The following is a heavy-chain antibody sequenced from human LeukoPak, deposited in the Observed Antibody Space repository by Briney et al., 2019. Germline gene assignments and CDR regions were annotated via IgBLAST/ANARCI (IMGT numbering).Heavy chain of an antibody. CDR2: MNPNSGNT. J-gene: IGHJ4*02. CDR3: ARGGGDGYNFIPY. Sequence: ASVKVSCKASGYTFTNYDINGVRQAAGHGLEWMGWMNPNSGNTGYAQKFQGRVTITRNTSISTAYMELSSLRSEDTAVYYCARGGGDGYNFIPYWGQGTLVTVSS. CDR1: GYTFTNYD. V-gene: IGHV1-8*03. D-gene: IGHD5-24*01.